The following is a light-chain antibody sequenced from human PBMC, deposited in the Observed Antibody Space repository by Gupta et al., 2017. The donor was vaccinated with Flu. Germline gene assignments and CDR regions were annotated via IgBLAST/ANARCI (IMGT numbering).Light chain of an antibody. J-gene: IGLJ3*02. CDR2: RNN. CDR3: AAWDDSQSGWV. CDR1: SSNSGSNY. Sequence: QSALPQPPSAPEPPGRRMNISCSGNSSNSGSNYVSWYQQIPGTAPKLLIYRNNPRPSGVPDRFSGSNSGTSASLAISGLRSEDEADYHCAAWDDSQSGWVFGGGTKLTVL. V-gene: IGLV1-47*01.